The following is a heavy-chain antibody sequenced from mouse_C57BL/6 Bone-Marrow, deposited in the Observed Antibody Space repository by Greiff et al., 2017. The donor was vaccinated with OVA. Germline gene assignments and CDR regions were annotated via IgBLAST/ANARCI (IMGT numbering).Heavy chain of an antibody. Sequence: VQLQQPGAELVKPGASVKMSCKASGYTFTSYWITWVKQRPGQGLEWIGDIYPGSGSTNYNEKFESKATLTVDTSSSTAYMQLSSLTSEDSAVYYCAGTGYWYFDVWGTGTTVTVSS. D-gene: IGHD4-1*01. CDR3: AGTGYWYFDV. CDR2: IYPGSGST. V-gene: IGHV1-55*01. CDR1: GYTFTSYW. J-gene: IGHJ1*03.